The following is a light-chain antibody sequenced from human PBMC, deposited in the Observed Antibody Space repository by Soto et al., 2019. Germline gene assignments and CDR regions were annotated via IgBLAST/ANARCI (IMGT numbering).Light chain of an antibody. CDR3: SSYAGSNNFV. V-gene: IGLV2-8*01. J-gene: IGLJ2*01. CDR2: EVS. CDR1: SSDVGGYNY. Sequence: QSALTQPPSATGSPGQSVTISCTGTSSDVGGYNYVSWYQQHPGKAPKLMIYEVSQRPSGVPDRFSGSKSGNTASLTVSGLHAEVEADYYCSSYAGSNNFVFGGGTKLTVL.